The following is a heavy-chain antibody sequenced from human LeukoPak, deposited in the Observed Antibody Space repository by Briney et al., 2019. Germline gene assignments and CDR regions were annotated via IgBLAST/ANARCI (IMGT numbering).Heavy chain of an antibody. CDR2: ISLAGQT. CDR3: SRESGPFCPFGY. CDR1: GGSISGTNW. J-gene: IGHJ4*02. D-gene: IGHD1-26*01. V-gene: IGHV4/OR15-8*02. Sequence: PSEALPLTCGVSGGSISGTNWWSWVRQPPGQGVEWIGEISLAGQTNYNPSLNGRFTMSLDKSSNQLSLHLTSVTAADTATYFCSRESGPFCPFGYWGQGTLVIVSS.